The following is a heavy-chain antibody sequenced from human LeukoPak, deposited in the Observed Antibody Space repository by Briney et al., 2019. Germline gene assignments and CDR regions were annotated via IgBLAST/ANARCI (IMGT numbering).Heavy chain of an antibody. J-gene: IGHJ3*02. CDR2: IYTSAST. V-gene: IGHV4-61*02. CDR1: GGSISSGSYY. CDR3: ARVRAGMYSSSLDAFDI. Sequence: KPSETLSLTCTVSGGSISSGSYYWSWIRQPAGKGLEWIGRIYTSASTNYNPSLKSRVTMSVDTSKNQFSLKLSSVTAADTAVYYCARVRAGMYSSSLDAFDIWGQGTVVTVSS. D-gene: IGHD6-13*01.